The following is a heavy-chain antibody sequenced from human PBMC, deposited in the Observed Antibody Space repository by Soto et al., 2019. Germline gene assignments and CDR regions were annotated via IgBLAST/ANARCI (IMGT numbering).Heavy chain of an antibody. V-gene: IGHV1-3*01. CDR3: ARASGIAARPPSYYYYYMDV. J-gene: IGHJ6*03. CDR2: INAGNGNT. D-gene: IGHD6-6*01. CDR1: GYTFTSYA. Sequence: QVQLVQSGAEVKKPGASVKVSCKASGYTFTSYAMHWVRQAPGQRREWMGWINAGNGNTKYSQKFQGRVTITRDTAASTAYMELSSLRTEDTAVYYCARASGIAARPPSYYYYYMDVWGKGTTVTVSS.